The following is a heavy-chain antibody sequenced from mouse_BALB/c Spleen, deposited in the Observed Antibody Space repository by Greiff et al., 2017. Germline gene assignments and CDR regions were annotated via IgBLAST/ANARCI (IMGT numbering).Heavy chain of an antibody. CDR1: GFTFTDYY. CDR3: ARGGADGYYGFAY. D-gene: IGHD2-3*01. V-gene: IGHV7-3*02. CDR2: IRNKANGYTT. J-gene: IGHJ3*01. Sequence: EVKLVESGGGLVQPGGSLRLSCATSGFTFTDYYMSWVRQPPGKALEWLGFIRNKANGYTTEYSASVKGRFTISRDNSQSILYLQMNTLRAEDSATYYCARGGADGYYGFAYWGQGTLVTVSA.